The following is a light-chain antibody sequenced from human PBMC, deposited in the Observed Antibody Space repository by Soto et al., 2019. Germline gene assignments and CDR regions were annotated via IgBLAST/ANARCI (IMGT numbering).Light chain of an antibody. CDR3: QQYANWPRT. V-gene: IGKV3-15*01. CDR2: GAS. CDR1: QSVGSN. J-gene: IGKJ1*01. Sequence: EIVMTPSPATLSVSPGEGVTLSCRASQSVGSNLAWYQQRPGQSPRLLIIGASARATGIPARFSGSGSGTEFTLNSSSLQSEDFAIYYCQQYANWPRTFGLGTKVDIK.